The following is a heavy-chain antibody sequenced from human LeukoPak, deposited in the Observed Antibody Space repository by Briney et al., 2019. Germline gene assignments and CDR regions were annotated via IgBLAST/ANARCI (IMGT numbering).Heavy chain of an antibody. Sequence: ASVKVSCKASGYTFTSYGISWVRQAPGQGLEWMGWINAYNGNTNYAQKLQGRVTMTTDTSTSTAYMELRSLRSDDTAVYYCARGYIPMVRGVITLDYWGQGTLVTVSS. V-gene: IGHV1-18*01. CDR2: INAYNGNT. J-gene: IGHJ4*02. CDR1: GYTFTSYG. D-gene: IGHD3-10*01. CDR3: ARGYIPMVRGVITLDY.